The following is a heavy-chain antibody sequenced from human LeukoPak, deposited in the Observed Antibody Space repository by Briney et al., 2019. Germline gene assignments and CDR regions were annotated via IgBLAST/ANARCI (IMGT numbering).Heavy chain of an antibody. Sequence: SETLSLTCAVYGGSFSGYYWSWIRQPPGKGLEWIGEINHSGSTNYNPSLKSRVTISLDTSKNQFSLKLSSVTAADTAVYYCARTPRDGVVVPARISGYFDYWGQGTLVPVSS. D-gene: IGHD2-2*01. CDR2: INHSGST. J-gene: IGHJ4*02. CDR3: ARTPRDGVVVPARISGYFDY. V-gene: IGHV4-34*01. CDR1: GGSFSGYY.